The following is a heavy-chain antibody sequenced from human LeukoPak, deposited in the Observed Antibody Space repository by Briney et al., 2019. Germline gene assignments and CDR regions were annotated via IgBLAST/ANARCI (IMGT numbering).Heavy chain of an antibody. CDR3: ARGVSGSYVFDS. CDR2: INHSGST. CDR1: GGSFSGYY. J-gene: IGHJ4*02. V-gene: IGHV4-34*01. Sequence: SSETLSLTCAVYGGSFSGYYWSWIRQPPGKGLEWIGEINHSGSTNYNPSLKSRVTISVDTPKNQFCLKLNSVTAADTAAYYCARGVSGSYVFDSWGQGTLVTVSS. D-gene: IGHD3-16*01.